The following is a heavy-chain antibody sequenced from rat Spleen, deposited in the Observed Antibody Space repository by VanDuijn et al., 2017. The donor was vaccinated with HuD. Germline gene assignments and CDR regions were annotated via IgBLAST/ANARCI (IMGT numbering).Heavy chain of an antibody. CDR2: ISTGGGNT. J-gene: IGHJ2*01. V-gene: IGHV5-31*01. CDR1: GFTFNNYR. Sequence: EVQLVESGGGQVQPGRSLKLSCVASGFTFNNYRTTWIRQAPGKGLEWVASISTGGGNTYYQDSVKGRFTISRDIAKSTLYLQMDSLGSEDTATYYCARRHYGYTDYFDYWGQGVMVTVSS. CDR3: ARRHYGYTDYFDY. D-gene: IGHD1-11*01.